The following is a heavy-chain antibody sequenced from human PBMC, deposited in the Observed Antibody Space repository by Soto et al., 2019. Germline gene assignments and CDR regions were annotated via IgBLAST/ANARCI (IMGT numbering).Heavy chain of an antibody. D-gene: IGHD3-10*01. V-gene: IGHV3-23*01. J-gene: IGHJ6*02. CDR1: GSTFSRYA. CDR3: ASSSGDLDVYGMDI. CDR2: VTGGGHTT. Sequence: GSLRLSCAASGSTFSRYAMSWVRQAPGKGLEWVSTVTGGGHTTYNADSVNGRFTISRDNSKNTLYLQMNNLRAEDTAIYYCASSSGDLDVYGMDIWGPGTTVTVSS.